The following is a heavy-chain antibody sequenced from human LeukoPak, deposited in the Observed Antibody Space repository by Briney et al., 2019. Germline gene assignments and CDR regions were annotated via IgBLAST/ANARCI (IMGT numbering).Heavy chain of an antibody. Sequence: GASMKVSCKTSGYTFTSYDLNWVRQATGQGLEWMGWMNPNSGNTGYAQKFQGRVTMTRNTSISTAYMDLSSLRSEDTAVYYCARGPGLNQYYQHWGQGTLVTVSS. CDR3: ARGPGLNQYYQH. CDR2: MNPNSGNT. J-gene: IGHJ1*01. V-gene: IGHV1-8*01. D-gene: IGHD1-14*01. CDR1: GYTFTSYD.